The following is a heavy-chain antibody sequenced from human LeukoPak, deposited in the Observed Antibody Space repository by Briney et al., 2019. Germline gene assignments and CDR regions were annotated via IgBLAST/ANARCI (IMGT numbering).Heavy chain of an antibody. CDR1: GFPFSTYT. V-gene: IGHV3-21*01. Sequence: PGGSLRLSCAASGFPFSTYTINWVRKAPGKAPEWVASSSIESRYIYYAHSVKGLFTVSRDNAKTSVYLQMSSLRGEDTAVYYCARDGLGSYDYWGQGALVTVSS. J-gene: IGHJ4*02. CDR3: ARDGLGSYDY. D-gene: IGHD3-10*01. CDR2: SSIESRYI.